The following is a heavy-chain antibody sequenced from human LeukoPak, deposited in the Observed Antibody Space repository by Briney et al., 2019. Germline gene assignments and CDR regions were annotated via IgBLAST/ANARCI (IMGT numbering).Heavy chain of an antibody. CDR2: IKSKTDGGTT. D-gene: IGHD6-19*01. CDR3: AKVRYSSGWCFDC. V-gene: IGHV3-15*01. CDR1: GFTFSNAW. Sequence: GGSLRLSCAASGFTFSNAWMSWVRQAPGKGLEWVGRIKSKTDGGTTDYAAPVKGRFTISRDDSKNTLYLQMNSLKTEDTAVYYCAKVRYSSGWCFDCWGQGTLVTVSS. J-gene: IGHJ4*02.